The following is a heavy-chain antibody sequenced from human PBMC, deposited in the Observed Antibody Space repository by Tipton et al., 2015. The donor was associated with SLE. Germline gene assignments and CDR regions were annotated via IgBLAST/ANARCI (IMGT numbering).Heavy chain of an antibody. CDR1: GFTFSNYA. J-gene: IGHJ3*02. V-gene: IGHV3-23*01. D-gene: IGHD4-17*01. CDR2: IIDTAYYK. Sequence: SLRLSCAASGFTFSNYAMSWVRQAPGKGLEWVSAIIDTAYYKNYADSVKGRVTISRDNSRNTLSLEMNSLRAEDTAVYYCAKARTTVTSYDAFDIWGQGTMVTAPS. CDR3: AKARTTVTSYDAFDI.